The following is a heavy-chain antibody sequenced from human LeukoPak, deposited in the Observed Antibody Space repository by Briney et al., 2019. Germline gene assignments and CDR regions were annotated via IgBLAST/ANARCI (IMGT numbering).Heavy chain of an antibody. CDR3: VRRGDSSSWPYAFDM. Sequence: SETLSLTCTVSGGSISSYYWSWIRQPPGKGLEWIGFVYYSGSINYNPSLKSRVTISVDTSKNQFSLKLTSVTAADTAVYYCVRRGDSSSWPYAFDMWGQGTMVTVSS. CDR2: VYYSGSI. V-gene: IGHV4-59*08. D-gene: IGHD6-13*01. J-gene: IGHJ3*02. CDR1: GGSISSYY.